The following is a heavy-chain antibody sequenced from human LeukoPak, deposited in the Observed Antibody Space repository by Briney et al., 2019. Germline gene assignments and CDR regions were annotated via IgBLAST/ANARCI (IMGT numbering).Heavy chain of an antibody. CDR1: GFTFSTYW. CDR3: VRSGDSSNSAAPFDI. Sequence: GVALRVSCAASGFTFSTYWMHWVRQAPEKGLVGVSRINSGGTGTNYADSVKGRFTISIDNAKNTLYLQMNSLRAEDTGVYYCVRSGDSSNSAAPFDIWGQGTMVTVSS. J-gene: IGHJ3*02. V-gene: IGHV3-74*01. D-gene: IGHD4-11*01. CDR2: INSGGTGT.